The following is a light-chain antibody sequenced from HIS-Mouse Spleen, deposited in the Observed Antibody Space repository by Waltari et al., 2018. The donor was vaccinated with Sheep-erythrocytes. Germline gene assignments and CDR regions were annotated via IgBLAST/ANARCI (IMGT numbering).Light chain of an antibody. CDR2: DVS. CDR3: CSYAGSYNHV. V-gene: IGLV2-11*01. CDR1: SSDVGGYNY. J-gene: IGLJ1*01. Sequence: QSALTQPRSVSASPGQSVTSSCTGTSSDVGGYNYLSWYQQHPVKAPKLMIYDVSKRPSGVPDRFSGSKSGNTASLTISGLQAEDEADYYCCSYAGSYNHVFATGTKVTVL.